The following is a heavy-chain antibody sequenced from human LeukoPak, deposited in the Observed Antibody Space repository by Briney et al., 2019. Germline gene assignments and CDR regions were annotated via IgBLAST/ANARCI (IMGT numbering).Heavy chain of an antibody. CDR2: IRSKAYGGTT. V-gene: IGHV3-49*04. CDR1: GFTFGDYA. CDR3: TRDSYDFWSGY. D-gene: IGHD3-3*01. Sequence: GGSLRLSCTASGFTFGDYAMSWGRQAPGKGLEWVGFIRSKAYGGTTEYAASVKGRFTISRDDSKSIAYLQMNSLKTEDTAAYYCTRDSYDFWSGYWGQGTLVTVSS. J-gene: IGHJ4*02.